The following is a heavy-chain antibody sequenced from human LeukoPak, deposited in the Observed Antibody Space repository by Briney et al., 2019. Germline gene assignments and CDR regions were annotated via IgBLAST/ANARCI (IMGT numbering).Heavy chain of an antibody. CDR3: AKDPQASRWFDR. CDR2: ISSSGSGT. CDR1: GFTFKNSA. J-gene: IGHJ5*02. D-gene: IGHD1-26*01. Sequence: GGSLGLSCKASGFTFKNSALSWIRQAPGKGLEWVSSISSSGSGTYYAESVQGRFSVSRDNSNNTLYLQMSGLRADDTAVYFCAKDPQASRWFDRWGQGTLVTVSS. V-gene: IGHV3-23*01.